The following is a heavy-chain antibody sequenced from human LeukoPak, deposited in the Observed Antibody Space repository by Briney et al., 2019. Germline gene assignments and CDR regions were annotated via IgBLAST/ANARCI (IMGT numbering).Heavy chain of an antibody. CDR1: GFTFSSYG. V-gene: IGHV3-30*18. Sequence: GRSLRLSCAASGFTFSSYGMHWVRQAPGKGLEWVAVISYDGSNKYYADSVKGRFTISRDNSKNTLYLQMNSLRAEGTAVYYCAKDHSTYDFWSGYSAGWFDPWGQGTLVTVSS. D-gene: IGHD3-3*01. CDR2: ISYDGSNK. J-gene: IGHJ5*02. CDR3: AKDHSTYDFWSGYSAGWFDP.